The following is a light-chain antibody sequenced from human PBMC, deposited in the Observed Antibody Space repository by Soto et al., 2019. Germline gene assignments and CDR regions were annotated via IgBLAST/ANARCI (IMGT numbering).Light chain of an antibody. CDR1: SSNIGSNY. CDR2: RNN. Sequence: QSVLTQPPSASETPGQRVTISCSGSSSNIGSNYVYWYQQLPGTAPKLLIYRNNQRPSGVPDRFSGSKSGTSASLAISGLRSEDEADYYCAAWDDSLSGQVFGGGTKLTVL. V-gene: IGLV1-47*01. CDR3: AAWDDSLSGQV. J-gene: IGLJ2*01.